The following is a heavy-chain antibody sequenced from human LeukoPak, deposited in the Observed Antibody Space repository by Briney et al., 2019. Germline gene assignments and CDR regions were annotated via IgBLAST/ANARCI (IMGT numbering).Heavy chain of an antibody. D-gene: IGHD3-16*01. CDR2: IYHTGTI. CDR1: GGSITSNNW. V-gene: IGHV4-4*02. Sequence: SETLSLTCAVSGGSITSNNWWNWVRQPPGKGLEWIGEIYHTGTINYNPSLKSRVTISVDKSNNQLFLKLKFVTAADTAVYNCARDLGSSTPSGFWGKGTTVTVSS. J-gene: IGHJ6*04. CDR3: ARDLGSSTPSGF.